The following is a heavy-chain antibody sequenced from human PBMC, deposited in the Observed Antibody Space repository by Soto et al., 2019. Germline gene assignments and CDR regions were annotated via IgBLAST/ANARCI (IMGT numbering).Heavy chain of an antibody. CDR1: GFTFSDYY. J-gene: IGHJ2*01. Sequence: VQLVESGGGVVKPGGSLRLSCAASGFTFSDYYMSWIRQAPGKGLEWVSYITSSGSPIYYADSVQGRFTISRDNVKKSLYLQMNSLRAEDTAVYYCARDAVTTGWYFDLWGRGTQVTVSS. D-gene: IGHD4-17*01. V-gene: IGHV3-11*01. CDR3: ARDAVTTGWYFDL. CDR2: ITSSGSPI.